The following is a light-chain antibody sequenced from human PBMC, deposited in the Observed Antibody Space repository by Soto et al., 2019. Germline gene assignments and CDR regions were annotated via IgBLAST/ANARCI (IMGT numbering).Light chain of an antibody. CDR3: QQYHSSPPWT. V-gene: IGKV3-20*01. CDR1: HSLSSSS. J-gene: IGKJ1*01. CDR2: GAS. Sequence: EIVLTQSPGTLSLSPGDRAALSCRASHSLSSSSLAWYLQKPGQAPRLLIYGASSRATGIPERFSGSGSGTDFILAISTLEPEDFAVYYCQQYHSSPPWTFGQGTSV.